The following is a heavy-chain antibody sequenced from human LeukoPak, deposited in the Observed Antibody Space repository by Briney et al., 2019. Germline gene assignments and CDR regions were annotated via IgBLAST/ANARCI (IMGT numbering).Heavy chain of an antibody. CDR2: INGDGSTT. D-gene: IGHD2-15*01. CDR3: AREGGGYCSGINCWKWFDP. V-gene: IGHV3-74*01. J-gene: IGHJ5*02. CDR1: GFTFGSHC. Sequence: GGSLRLSCAASGFTFGSHCMNWVRQAPGKGPVWVSRINGDGSTTVYADSVQGRFSISRDNAKSTLYLHMNSLRAEDTAVYYCAREGGGYCSGINCWKWFDPWGQGTLVTVSP.